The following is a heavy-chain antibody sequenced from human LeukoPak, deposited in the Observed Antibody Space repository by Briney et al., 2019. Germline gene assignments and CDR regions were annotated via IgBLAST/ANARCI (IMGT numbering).Heavy chain of an antibody. D-gene: IGHD6-13*01. CDR2: LSDSGGST. Sequence: GGSLRLSCLASGFTFSHYGMTWVRQAPGKGLGWVAALSDSGGSTCYADSVKGRLTISRDNSKNTLYLQINILRAEDTAVYYCARDSAAGPPTMFDHWGQGTLVTVSS. J-gene: IGHJ4*02. V-gene: IGHV3-23*01. CDR3: ARDSAAGPPTMFDH. CDR1: GFTFSHYG.